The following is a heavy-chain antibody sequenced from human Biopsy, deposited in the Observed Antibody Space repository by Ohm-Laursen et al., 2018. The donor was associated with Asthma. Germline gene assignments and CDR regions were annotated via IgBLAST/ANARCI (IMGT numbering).Heavy chain of an antibody. CDR2: IYWDDDK. Sequence: TQTLTLTCTFSGFSLSTSGGGVGWIRQPPGKALEWLGKIYWDDDKRYRPSLQSRLTITRDAPKDQVVLTMTNMGPVDTGTYYCVHTLVGLKAFDFWGQGTLVTVSS. V-gene: IGHV2-5*02. J-gene: IGHJ4*02. D-gene: IGHD1-26*01. CDR1: GFSLSTSGGG. CDR3: VHTLVGLKAFDF.